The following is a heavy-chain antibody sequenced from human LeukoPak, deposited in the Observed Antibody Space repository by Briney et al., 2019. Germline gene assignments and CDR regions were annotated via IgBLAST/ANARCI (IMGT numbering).Heavy chain of an antibody. D-gene: IGHD2-15*01. CDR2: IKQDGSEK. Sequence: GGSLRLSCAASGFTFGTYWMSWVRQAPGKGLEWVANIKQDGSEKHYLDSVKGRFTISRDNAKNSLYLQMNSLRAEDTAVYYCGRIGSGWAFDYWGQGTLVTVSS. CDR3: GRIGSGWAFDY. J-gene: IGHJ4*02. V-gene: IGHV3-7*01. CDR1: GFTFGTYW.